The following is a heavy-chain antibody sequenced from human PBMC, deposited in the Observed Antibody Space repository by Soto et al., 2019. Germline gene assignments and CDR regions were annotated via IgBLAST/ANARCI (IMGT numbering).Heavy chain of an antibody. CDR2: IYYSGST. Sequence: SETLSLTCTVSGGSISSSSYYWGWIRQPPGKGLEWIGYIYYSGSTNYNPSLKSRVTISVDTSKNQFSLKLSSVTAADTAVYYCATWSYYYDSSGYYSVWGQGTLVTVSS. CDR3: ATWSYYYDSSGYYSV. V-gene: IGHV4-61*05. J-gene: IGHJ4*02. CDR1: GGSISSSSYY. D-gene: IGHD3-22*01.